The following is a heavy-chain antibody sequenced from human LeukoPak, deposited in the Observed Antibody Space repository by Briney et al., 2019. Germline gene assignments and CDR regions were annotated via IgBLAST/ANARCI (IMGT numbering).Heavy chain of an antibody. CDR3: AREGSGYPNPFDY. CDR2: IIPIFGTA. V-gene: IGHV1-69*13. J-gene: IGHJ4*02. CDR1: GGTFSSYA. D-gene: IGHD3-22*01. Sequence: SVTVSCKASGGTFSSYAISWVRQAPGQGLEWMGGIIPIFGTANYAQKFQGRVTITADESTSTAYMELSSLRSEDTAVYYCAREGSGYPNPFDYWGQGTLVTVSS.